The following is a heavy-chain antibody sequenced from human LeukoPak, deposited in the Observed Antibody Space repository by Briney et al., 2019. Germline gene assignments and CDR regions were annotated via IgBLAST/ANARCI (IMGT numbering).Heavy chain of an antibody. V-gene: IGHV3-48*02. Sequence: GGSLRLSCAASGFTSRSYSMHWVRQAPGRGLEWVSYISSTCSTIYYADSVKGRFTISRDNAKNSLYLQMNSLRDEDTAVYYCARAAPYYYDSSGYSAFDSWGQGTMVTVSA. CDR2: ISSTCSTI. CDR3: ARAAPYYYDSSGYSAFDS. J-gene: IGHJ3*02. D-gene: IGHD3-22*01. CDR1: GFTSRSYS.